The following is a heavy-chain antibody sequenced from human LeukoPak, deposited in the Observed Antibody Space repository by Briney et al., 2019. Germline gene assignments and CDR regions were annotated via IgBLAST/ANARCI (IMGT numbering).Heavy chain of an antibody. D-gene: IGHD2-2*02. CDR1: GYTFIGYY. CDR3: AREVRDCSSTSCYSPYSYYYYGMDV. V-gene: IGHV1-2*02. Sequence: ASVKVSCKASGYTFIGYYMHWVRQAPGQGLEWMGWINPNSGGTNYAQKFQGRVTMTRDTSISTAYMELSRLRSDDTAVYYCAREVRDCSSTSCYSPYSYYYYGMDVWGQGTTVTVSS. J-gene: IGHJ6*02. CDR2: INPNSGGT.